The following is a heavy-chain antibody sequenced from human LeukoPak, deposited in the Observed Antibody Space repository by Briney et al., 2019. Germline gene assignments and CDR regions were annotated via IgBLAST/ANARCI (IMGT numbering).Heavy chain of an antibody. J-gene: IGHJ4*02. CDR1: GLTVSSNY. Sequence: GGSLRLSCVVSGLTVSSNYMSWVRQAPGKGLEWVSVIYSGGTTNYADSVKGRFLVYRDNSKNTLYLQMNSLRAEDTAVYYCASKLTTGYWGQGALVTVSS. CDR3: ASKLTTGY. V-gene: IGHV3-66*01. CDR2: IYSGGTT. D-gene: IGHD4-17*01.